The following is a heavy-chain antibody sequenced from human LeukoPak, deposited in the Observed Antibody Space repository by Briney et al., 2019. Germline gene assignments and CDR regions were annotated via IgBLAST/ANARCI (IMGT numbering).Heavy chain of an antibody. CDR3: ASGSGGRYCSGGSCLYGMDV. CDR1: GGSISSYY. J-gene: IGHJ6*02. Sequence: SETLSLTCTVSGGSISSYYWSWIRQPPGKGLEWIGYIYYSGSTNYNPSLKSRVTISVDTSKNQFSLKLSSVTAADTAVYYCASGSGGRYCSGGSCLYGMDVWGQGTTVTVSS. CDR2: IYYSGST. D-gene: IGHD2-15*01. V-gene: IGHV4-59*01.